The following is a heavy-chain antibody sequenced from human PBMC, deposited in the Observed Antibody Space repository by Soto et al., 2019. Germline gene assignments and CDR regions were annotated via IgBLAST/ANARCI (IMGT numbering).Heavy chain of an antibody. Sequence: EVQLLESGGGLVQPGGSLRLSCAASGFTFDIYAMSWVRQAPGKGLEWVSTIIGSGGTPYYADSVKGRFTISRDNSKNTLYVQINSLRADDTAEYYYAKHSGYDHYYDMDVWGQGTTVTVSS. CDR1: GFTFDIYA. D-gene: IGHD5-12*01. J-gene: IGHJ6*02. CDR2: IIGSGGTP. V-gene: IGHV3-23*01. CDR3: AKHSGYDHYYDMDV.